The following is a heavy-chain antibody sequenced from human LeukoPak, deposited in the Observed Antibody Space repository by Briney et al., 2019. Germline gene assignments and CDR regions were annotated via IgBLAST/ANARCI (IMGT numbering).Heavy chain of an antibody. CDR1: GFTFSNYG. D-gene: IGHD3-10*01. CDR3: AATFYGSGSLFDY. J-gene: IGHJ4*02. Sequence: GGSLRLSCAASGFTFSNYGMHWVRQAPGKGLEWVAFIRSDESNKYYADSVKGRFTISRDDSKNTLYLQMNSLRAEDTAVYYCAATFYGSGSLFDYWGQGTLVTVSS. CDR2: IRSDESNK. V-gene: IGHV3-30*02.